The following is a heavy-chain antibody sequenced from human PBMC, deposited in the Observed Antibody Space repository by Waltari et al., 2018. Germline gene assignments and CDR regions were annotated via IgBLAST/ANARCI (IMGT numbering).Heavy chain of an antibody. D-gene: IGHD5-18*01. Sequence: QVQLQQWGAGLLKTSETLSLTCAVYGGSFSGYYCSWLRQPPGEGLEWIGEINHSASTNYNPSLKSRVTISVDTSKTQFSLKLSSVTAADTAVYDCARGLRRGYSYGWGWFDPWGQGTLVTVSS. V-gene: IGHV4-34*01. J-gene: IGHJ5*02. CDR2: INHSAST. CDR3: ARGLRRGYSYGWGWFDP. CDR1: GGSFSGYY.